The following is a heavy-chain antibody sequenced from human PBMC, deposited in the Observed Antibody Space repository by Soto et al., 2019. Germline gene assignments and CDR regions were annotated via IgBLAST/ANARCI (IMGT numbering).Heavy chain of an antibody. CDR2: ISYDGSNK. J-gene: IGHJ6*02. CDR1: GFTFSSYA. V-gene: IGHV3-30-3*01. Sequence: QVQLVESGGGVVQPGWSLRLSCAASGFTFSSYAMHWVRQAPGKGLEWVAVISYDGSNKYYADSVKGRFTISRDNSKNKLYLQMNSLRAEDTAVYYCARDLGYDFWSGYRKYGMDVWGQGTTVTVSS. D-gene: IGHD3-3*01. CDR3: ARDLGYDFWSGYRKYGMDV.